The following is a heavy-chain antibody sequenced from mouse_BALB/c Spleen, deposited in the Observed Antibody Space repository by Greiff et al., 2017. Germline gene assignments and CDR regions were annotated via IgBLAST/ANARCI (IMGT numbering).Heavy chain of an antibody. Sequence: EVKLQESGPSLVKPSQTLSLTCSVTGDSITSGYWNWIRKFPGNKLEYMGYISYSGSTYYNPSLKSRISITRDTSKNQYYLQLNSVTTEDTATYYCARWGYYGSRGAYWGQGTLVTVSA. D-gene: IGHD1-1*01. V-gene: IGHV3-8*02. J-gene: IGHJ3*01. CDR2: ISYSGST. CDR3: ARWGYYGSRGAY. CDR1: GDSITSGY.